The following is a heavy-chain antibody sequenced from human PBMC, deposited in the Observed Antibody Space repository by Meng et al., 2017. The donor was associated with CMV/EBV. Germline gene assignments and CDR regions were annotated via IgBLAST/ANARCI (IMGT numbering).Heavy chain of an antibody. CDR3: ARVQDTASIDY. V-gene: IGHV4-59*01. J-gene: IGHJ4*02. CDR2: IYYSGST. D-gene: IGHD5-18*01. Sequence: SETLSLTCTVSGGSISSYYWSWIRQPPGKGLEWIGYIYYSGSTNYNPSLKSRVTIPVDTSKNQFSLKLSSVTAADTAVYYCARVQDTASIDYWGQGTLVTVSS. CDR1: GGSISSYY.